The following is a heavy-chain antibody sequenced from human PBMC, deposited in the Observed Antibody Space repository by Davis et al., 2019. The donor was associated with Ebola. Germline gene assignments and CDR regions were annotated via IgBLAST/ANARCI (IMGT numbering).Heavy chain of an antibody. CDR3: ARQDYDFWSGDYYYYGMDV. Sequence: GESLKISCAASGFIVSSNYMSWVRQAPGKGLEWVSVIYSGGSTYYADSVKGRFTISRDNSKNTLYLQMNRLRAEDTAVYYCARQDYDFWSGDYYYYGMDVWGQGTTVTVSS. J-gene: IGHJ6*02. CDR1: GFIVSSNY. V-gene: IGHV3-66*04. D-gene: IGHD3-3*01. CDR2: IYSGGST.